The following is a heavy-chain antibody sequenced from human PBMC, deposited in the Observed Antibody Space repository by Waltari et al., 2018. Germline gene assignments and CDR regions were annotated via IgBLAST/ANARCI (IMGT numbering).Heavy chain of an antibody. CDR3: AGPYYDFWSGYSTGDAFDI. V-gene: IGHV4-34*01. CDR1: GGSFSGYY. CDR2: INHSGST. J-gene: IGHJ3*02. D-gene: IGHD3-3*01. Sequence: QVQLQQWGAGLLKPSETLSLTCAVYGGSFSGYYWSWIRQPPGKGLEWIGEINHSGSTNYIPSLKSRVTISVDTAKNQFSLKLSSVTAADTAVYYCAGPYYDFWSGYSTGDAFDIWGQGTMVTVSS.